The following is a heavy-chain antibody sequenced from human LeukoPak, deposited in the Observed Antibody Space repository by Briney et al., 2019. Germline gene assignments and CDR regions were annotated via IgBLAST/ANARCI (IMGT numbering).Heavy chain of an antibody. J-gene: IGHJ4*02. CDR2: IKQDGSEK. CDR1: GFTFNSYA. CDR3: ARDRGIAAAGRGFVGHY. Sequence: HPGGSLRLSCAASGFTFNSYAMSWVRQAPGKGLEWVANIKQDGSEKYYVDSVKGRFTISRDNAKNSLYLQMNSLRAEDTAVYYCARDRGIAAAGRGFVGHYWGQGTLVTVSS. V-gene: IGHV3-7*03. D-gene: IGHD6-13*01.